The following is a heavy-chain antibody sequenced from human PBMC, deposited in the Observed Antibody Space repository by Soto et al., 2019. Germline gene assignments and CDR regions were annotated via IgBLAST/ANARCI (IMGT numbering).Heavy chain of an antibody. CDR2: IDWNDDK. D-gene: IGHD2-8*02. CDR1: VCSLTTNKMR. CDR3: AHSYCTSDNCHRRYGFDP. J-gene: IGHJ5*02. Sequence: PPQTFTMTCCVSVCSLTTNKMRLSWIRQPPGKALEWLARIDWNDDKFYSTSLKTRLTISKDNSKNQVVLTMTNMDPVDTATYYCAHSYCTSDNCHRRYGFDPGCQGTLGTV. V-gene: IGHV2-70*04.